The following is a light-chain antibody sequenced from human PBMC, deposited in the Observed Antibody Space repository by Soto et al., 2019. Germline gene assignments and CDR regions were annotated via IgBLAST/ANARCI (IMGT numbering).Light chain of an antibody. CDR1: SSDVGGYNY. CDR3: SSYTSSSFL. V-gene: IGLV2-14*01. Sequence: QSALTQPASVSGSPGQSITISCTGTSSDVGGYNYVSWYQQHPGKAPKLMIYDVSNRPSGVSNRLSGSKSGNTASLTISGLQAEDEADYYCSSYTSSSFLFGTGTKLTVL. CDR2: DVS. J-gene: IGLJ1*01.